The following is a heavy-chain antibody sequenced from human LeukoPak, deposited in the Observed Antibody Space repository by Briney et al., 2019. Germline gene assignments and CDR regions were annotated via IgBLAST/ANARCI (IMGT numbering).Heavy chain of an antibody. CDR3: AKDLAYQLHYFDY. J-gene: IGHJ4*02. V-gene: IGHV3-30*18. CDR1: GFTFSSYG. Sequence: GGSLRLSCAASGFTFSSYGMHWVRQAPGKGLEWVAVISYDGSNKYYADSVKGRFTIPRDNSKNTLYLQMNSLRAEDTAVYYCAKDLAYQLHYFDYWGQGTLVTVSS. D-gene: IGHD2-2*01. CDR2: ISYDGSNK.